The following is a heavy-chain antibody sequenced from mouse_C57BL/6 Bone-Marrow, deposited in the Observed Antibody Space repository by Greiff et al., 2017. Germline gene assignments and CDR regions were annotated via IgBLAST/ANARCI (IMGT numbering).Heavy chain of an antibody. D-gene: IGHD2-12*01. Sequence: QVQLQQSGAELVRPGTSVKMSCKASGYTFTNYWIGWAKQRPGHGLEWIGDLYPGGGYTNYNEKFKGKATLTADKSSSTAYMQFSSLTSEDSAIYYCARSAYYSSWFAYWGQGTLVTGSA. J-gene: IGHJ3*01. V-gene: IGHV1-63*01. CDR2: LYPGGGYT. CDR1: GYTFTNYW. CDR3: ARSAYYSSWFAY.